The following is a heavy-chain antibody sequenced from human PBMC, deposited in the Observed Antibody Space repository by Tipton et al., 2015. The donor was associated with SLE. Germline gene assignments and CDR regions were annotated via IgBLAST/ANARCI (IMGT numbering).Heavy chain of an antibody. J-gene: IGHJ4*02. CDR3: ARLRYSGYDVYYFDY. D-gene: IGHD5-12*01. CDR2: IYYSGGT. Sequence: TLSLTCTVSGAPFSTDYWSWIRQPPGKGLEWIGYIYYSGGTNYNPSLKSRVTLLVDTSKNQSSLRLNSVTAADTAVYYCARLRYSGYDVYYFDYWGQGTLVTVSS. V-gene: IGHV4-59*01. CDR1: GAPFSTDY.